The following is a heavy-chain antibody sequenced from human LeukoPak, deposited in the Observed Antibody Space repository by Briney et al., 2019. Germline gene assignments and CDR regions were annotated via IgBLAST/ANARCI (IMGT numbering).Heavy chain of an antibody. CDR1: GFTFSTYW. J-gene: IGHJ1*01. CDR3: VRDVAYDFRNPYRYFQH. V-gene: IGHV3-7*01. CDR2: IKQDGSEK. Sequence: GGSLRLSCAASGFTFSTYWMTWVRQAPGKGLEWVANIKQDGSEKYYEDSMKGRFTISRDNAKSSLYLQMKGLRAEDTAGYYCVRDVAYDFRNPYRYFQHWGQGTLVTVSS. D-gene: IGHD3-3*01.